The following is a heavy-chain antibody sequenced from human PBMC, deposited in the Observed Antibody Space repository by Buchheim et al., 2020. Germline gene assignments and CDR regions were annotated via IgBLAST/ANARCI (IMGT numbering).Heavy chain of an antibody. D-gene: IGHD3-22*01. V-gene: IGHV1-8*01. CDR1: GYTFTSYD. Sequence: QVQLVQSGAEVKKPGASVKVSCKASGYTFTSYDINWVRQATGQGLEWMGWMNPNSGNTGYAQKFQGRVTMTRNTSISTAYMELSSLRSEDTAVYYCARGVYYDSSGYYPTFYYYGMDVWGQGTT. J-gene: IGHJ6*02. CDR3: ARGVYYDSSGYYPTFYYYGMDV. CDR2: MNPNSGNT.